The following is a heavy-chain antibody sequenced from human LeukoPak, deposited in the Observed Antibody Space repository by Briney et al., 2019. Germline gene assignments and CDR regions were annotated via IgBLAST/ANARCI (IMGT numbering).Heavy chain of an antibody. V-gene: IGHV3-23*01. D-gene: IGHD3-3*01. CDR1: GFTFSSYA. J-gene: IGHJ4*02. CDR3: AKDSASITIFGVVISSAY. CDR2: ISGSGGST. Sequence: GGSLRLSCAASGFTFSSYAMSWVRQAPGKGLEWVSAISGSGGSTYYADSVKGRFTISRDNSKNTLYLQMNSLRAEDTAVYYCAKDSASITIFGVVISSAYWGQGTLVTVSS.